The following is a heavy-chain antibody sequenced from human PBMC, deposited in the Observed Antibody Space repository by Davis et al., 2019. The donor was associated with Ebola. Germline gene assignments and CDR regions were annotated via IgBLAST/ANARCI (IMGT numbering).Heavy chain of an antibody. CDR3: ARARGYSSGWYYFDY. D-gene: IGHD6-19*01. CDR1: GGSFSGYY. Sequence: SETLSLTCAVYGGSFSGYYWSWIRQPPGEGLEWIGEINHSGSTNYDPSLKSRVTISVDTSKNQFSLKLSSVTAADTAVYYCARARGYSSGWYYFDYWGQGTLVTVSS. J-gene: IGHJ4*02. CDR2: INHSGST. V-gene: IGHV4-34*01.